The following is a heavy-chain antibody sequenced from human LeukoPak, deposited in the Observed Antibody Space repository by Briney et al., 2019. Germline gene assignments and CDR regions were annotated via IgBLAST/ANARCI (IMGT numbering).Heavy chain of an antibody. Sequence: GASVKVSCKASEGTFSSYAISCVRQAPGQGLEWMGGIIPIFGTANYAQKFQGRVTITTDESTSTAYMELSSLRSEDTAVYYCAGANYYDSSGYQKFEYWGQGTLVTVSS. J-gene: IGHJ4*02. V-gene: IGHV1-69*05. D-gene: IGHD3-22*01. CDR2: IIPIFGTA. CDR1: EGTFSSYA. CDR3: AGANYYDSSGYQKFEY.